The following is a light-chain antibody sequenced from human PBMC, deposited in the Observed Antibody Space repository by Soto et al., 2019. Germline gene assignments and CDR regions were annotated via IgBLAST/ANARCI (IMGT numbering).Light chain of an antibody. V-gene: IGKV2-28*01. Sequence: DIVMTQSPLSLPVTPGEPASISCRSSQSLLHRNGYNYLDWYLQKPGQSPQLLIYLGSSRASGVPDRFSGSESGTDFTLIISRVEAEDVGIYYCMQALQTPITFGQGTRLEIK. CDR2: LGS. CDR1: QSLLHRNGYNY. J-gene: IGKJ5*01. CDR3: MQALQTPIT.